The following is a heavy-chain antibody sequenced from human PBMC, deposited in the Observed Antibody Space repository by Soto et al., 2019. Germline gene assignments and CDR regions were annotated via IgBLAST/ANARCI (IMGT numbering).Heavy chain of an antibody. Sequence: SETLSLTYAVYGGSFSGYYWSWIRQPPGKGLEWIGEINHSGSTNYNPSLKSRVTISVDTSKNQFSLKLSSVTAADTAVYYCARLTRGVRGVKSIRSYGMDVWGQGTTVTVSS. CDR2: INHSGST. J-gene: IGHJ6*02. CDR1: GGSFSGYY. CDR3: ARLTRGVRGVKSIRSYGMDV. D-gene: IGHD3-10*01. V-gene: IGHV4-34*01.